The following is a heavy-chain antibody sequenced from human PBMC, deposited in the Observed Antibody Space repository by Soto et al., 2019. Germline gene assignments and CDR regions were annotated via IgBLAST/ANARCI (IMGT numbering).Heavy chain of an antibody. Sequence: GGSLRLSCAASGFTFSSYAMHWVRQAPGKGLEWVAVISYDGSNKYYADSVKGRFTISRDNSKNTLYLQMNSLRAEDTAVYYCARDLIRSGRWDNYYYYGMDVWGQGTTVTVSS. CDR2: ISYDGSNK. V-gene: IGHV3-30-3*01. CDR3: ARDLIRSGRWDNYYYYGMDV. J-gene: IGHJ6*02. D-gene: IGHD1-1*01. CDR1: GFTFSSYA.